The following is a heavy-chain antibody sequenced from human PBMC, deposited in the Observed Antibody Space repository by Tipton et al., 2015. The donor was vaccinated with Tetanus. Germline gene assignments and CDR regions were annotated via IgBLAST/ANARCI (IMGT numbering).Heavy chain of an antibody. D-gene: IGHD5-18*01. Sequence: GLVKPSETLSLMCTVSGASTSNYYWSWIRQAPGRGLEWIGYVYLSGSYNYNPSLKSRVTISIDTSKIQFSLQLTSVTAADTAVYYCARGSRYGSGYVSYFDSWGQGMPVTVSS. CDR2: VYLSGSY. CDR1: GASTSNYY. CDR3: ARGSRYGSGYVSYFDS. V-gene: IGHV4-59*01. J-gene: IGHJ4*02.